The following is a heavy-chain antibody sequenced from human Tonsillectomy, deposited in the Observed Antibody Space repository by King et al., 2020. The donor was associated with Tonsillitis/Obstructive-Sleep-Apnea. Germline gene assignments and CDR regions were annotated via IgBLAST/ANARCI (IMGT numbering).Heavy chain of an antibody. D-gene: IGHD5-18*01. V-gene: IGHV1-2*04. J-gene: IGHJ4*02. CDR1: GYKFTAYF. CDR3: ARAGRVDTSMVDY. CDR2: INPSIGST. Sequence: QLVQSGAEVKKPGASVKGSCKASGYKFTAYFIQWVRQAPGQGLEWMGWINPSIGSTTYGQKFQGWVTMTSDTSISTGYMDLSSNDTAMYYCARAGRVDTSMVDYWGQGTLVTVSS.